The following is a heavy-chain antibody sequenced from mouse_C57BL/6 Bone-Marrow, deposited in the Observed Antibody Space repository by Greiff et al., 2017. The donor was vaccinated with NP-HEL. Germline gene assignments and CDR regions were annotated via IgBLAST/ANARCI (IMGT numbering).Heavy chain of an antibody. Sequence: VQLQQSGAELVRPGASVKLSCKASGYTFTDYYINWVKQRPGQGLEWIARIYPGSGNTYYNEKFKGKATLTAEKSSSTAYMQLSSLTSEDSAVYFCARYGNPYYAMDYWGHGTSVTVSS. J-gene: IGHJ4*01. D-gene: IGHD2-1*01. V-gene: IGHV1-76*01. CDR3: ARYGNPYYAMDY. CDR1: GYTFTDYY. CDR2: IYPGSGNT.